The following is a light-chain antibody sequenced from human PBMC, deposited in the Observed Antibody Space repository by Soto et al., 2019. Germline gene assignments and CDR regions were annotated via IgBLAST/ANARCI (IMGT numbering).Light chain of an antibody. J-gene: IGKJ5*01. CDR2: DTS. V-gene: IGKV3-15*01. CDR3: QQYNIWRSIS. Sequence: EIVMTQSPATLSVSPGEGATLSCRASQSISNKLAWYQHKPGQAPRLLIYDTSTRVAGIPARFTGSGSGTDFTLTISSLQSEDFAVYYCQQYNIWRSISFGQGTRLEI. CDR1: QSISNK.